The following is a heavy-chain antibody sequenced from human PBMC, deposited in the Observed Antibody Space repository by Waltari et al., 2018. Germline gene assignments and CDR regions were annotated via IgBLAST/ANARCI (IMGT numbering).Heavy chain of an antibody. CDR1: GYTLTELS. D-gene: IGHD3-16*02. CDR3: ATGEVDYVWGSYRPALFDY. CDR2: FDPEDGET. Sequence: QVQLVQSGAEVKKPGASVKVSCKVSGYTLTELSMHWVRQAPGKGLEWMGGFDPEDGETIYAQKFQGRVTMTEDTSTDTAYMELSSLRSEDTAVYYCATGEVDYVWGSYRPALFDYWGQGTLVTVSS. J-gene: IGHJ4*02. V-gene: IGHV1-24*01.